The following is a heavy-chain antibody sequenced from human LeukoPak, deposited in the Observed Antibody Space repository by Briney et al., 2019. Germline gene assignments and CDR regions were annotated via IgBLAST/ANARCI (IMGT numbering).Heavy chain of an antibody. J-gene: IGHJ6*03. Sequence: GESLKISCQASGYTFSNYWIGWVRQMSGKGLEWMGIIYPGDSDTRYSPSFQGQVTISADKSINTAYLHWSSLKASDTAIYYCARQPRFREDYNPKFYFFYYYLDVWGTGTTVTISS. CDR1: GYTFSNYW. CDR2: IYPGDSDT. V-gene: IGHV5-51*01. D-gene: IGHD5-24*01. CDR3: ARQPRFREDYNPKFYFFYYYLDV.